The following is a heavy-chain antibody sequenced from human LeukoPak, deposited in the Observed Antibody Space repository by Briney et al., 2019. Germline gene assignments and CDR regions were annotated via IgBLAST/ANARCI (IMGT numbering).Heavy chain of an antibody. V-gene: IGHV4-34*01. CDR3: ARDPSGGYCGGGSCYPA. CDR1: GGSFSGYY. CDR2: INHSGST. D-gene: IGHD2-15*01. Sequence: SETLSLTCAVYGGSFSGYYWSWIRQPPGKGLEWIGEINHSGSTNYNPSLKSRVTISVDTSKNQFSLKLSSVTAADTAVYYCARDPSGGYCGGGSCYPAWGQGTLVTVS. J-gene: IGHJ5*02.